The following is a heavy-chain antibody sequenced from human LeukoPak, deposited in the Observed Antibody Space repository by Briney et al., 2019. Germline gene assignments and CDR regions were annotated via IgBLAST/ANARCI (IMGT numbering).Heavy chain of an antibody. CDR2: IIPIFGTA. V-gene: IGHV1-69*06. D-gene: IGHD5-24*01. Sequence: SVKVSCKASGGTFSSYAISWVRQAPGQGLEWMGGIIPIFGTANYAQKFQGRVTITADKSTSTAYMELSRLRSDDTAVYYCAVEMATIWWGQGTLVTVSS. CDR1: GGTFSSYA. J-gene: IGHJ4*02. CDR3: AVEMATIW.